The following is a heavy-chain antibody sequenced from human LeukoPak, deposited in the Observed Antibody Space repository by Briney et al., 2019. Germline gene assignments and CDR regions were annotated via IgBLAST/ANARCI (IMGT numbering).Heavy chain of an antibody. CDR1: GYTFTGYY. Sequence: GASVKVSCKASGYTFTGYYMHWVRQAPGQRLEWMGWINPNSGGTNYAQKFQGWVTMTRDTSISTAYMELSRLRSDDTAVYYCARGKLERPNWFDPWGQGTLVTVSS. J-gene: IGHJ5*02. D-gene: IGHD1-1*01. V-gene: IGHV1-2*04. CDR3: ARGKLERPNWFDP. CDR2: INPNSGGT.